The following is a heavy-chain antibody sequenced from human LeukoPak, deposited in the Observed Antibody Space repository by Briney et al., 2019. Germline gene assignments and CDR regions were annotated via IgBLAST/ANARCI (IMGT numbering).Heavy chain of an antibody. D-gene: IGHD6-19*01. CDR1: GFTFSSYE. CDR2: TSSSGSTI. Sequence: GGSLRLSCAASGFTFSSYEMNWVRQAPGKGLEWVSYTSSSGSTIYYADSVKGRFTISRDNAKNSLYLQMNSLRAEDTAVYYCARAGRYSSGWNWFDPWGQGTLVTVSS. V-gene: IGHV3-48*03. CDR3: ARAGRYSSGWNWFDP. J-gene: IGHJ5*02.